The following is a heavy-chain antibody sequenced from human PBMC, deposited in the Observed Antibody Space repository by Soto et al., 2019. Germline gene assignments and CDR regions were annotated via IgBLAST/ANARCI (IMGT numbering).Heavy chain of an antibody. CDR1: GEPVSSGSYY. CDR3: AAKLGTTHYFDF. J-gene: IGHJ4*02. V-gene: IGHV4-31*03. CDR2: IYHTGST. Sequence: QVQLQESGPGLVQPSQTLSLTCSVSGEPVSSGSYYWTWVRQHPVQGLEWIGYIYHTGSTYYNPSLQSRLIMSIDTSKNQFSLHLYSVTAADTAVYFCAAKLGTTHYFDFWGQGSLVAVSS. D-gene: IGHD7-27*01.